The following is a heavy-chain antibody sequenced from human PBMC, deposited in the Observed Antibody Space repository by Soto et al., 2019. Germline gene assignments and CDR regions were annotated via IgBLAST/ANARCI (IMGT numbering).Heavy chain of an antibody. CDR1: GDSVSSNNAA. CDR3: ARAIDYDILTGYPAPPDY. Sequence: SQTLSLTCVISGDSVSSNNAAWNWIRQSPSRGLEWLGRTYYRSKWYSVSAVSVKGRLTIKADTSKNQFSLQLDSVTPEDTAVYYCARAIDYDILTGYPAPPDYWGQGTLVTVSS. D-gene: IGHD3-9*01. CDR2: TYYRSKWYS. J-gene: IGHJ4*02. V-gene: IGHV6-1*01.